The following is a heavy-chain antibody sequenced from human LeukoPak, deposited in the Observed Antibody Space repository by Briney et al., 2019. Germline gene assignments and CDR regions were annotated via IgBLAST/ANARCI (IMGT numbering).Heavy chain of an antibody. J-gene: IGHJ4*02. V-gene: IGHV3-48*03. Sequence: GGSLRLSCAASGFSLITCEMNWVRQAPGRGLEWVSYISRSGSSTYYADSVKGRFTISRDNAKNSPYLQMNSLRAENTALYYCARSTTLNSVDFWGQGTLVTVSS. CDR3: ARSTTLNSVDF. CDR2: ISRSGSST. CDR1: GFSLITCE. D-gene: IGHD1-26*01.